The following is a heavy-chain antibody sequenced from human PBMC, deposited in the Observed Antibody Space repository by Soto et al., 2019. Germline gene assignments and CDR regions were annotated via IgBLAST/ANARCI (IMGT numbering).Heavy chain of an antibody. D-gene: IGHD3-3*01. CDR1: GFTFSSYR. Sequence: GGSLTLSCAASGFTFSSYRMKWVSQAPEKGMEWVSSISSSSSYMYYADSVKGRFTISRDNAKNSLYLQMNSLRAEDTAVYYCARDRDYDFWSGSRHTGRFDPWGQGTLVTVSS. CDR3: ARDRDYDFWSGSRHTGRFDP. V-gene: IGHV3-21*01. CDR2: ISSSSSYM. J-gene: IGHJ5*02.